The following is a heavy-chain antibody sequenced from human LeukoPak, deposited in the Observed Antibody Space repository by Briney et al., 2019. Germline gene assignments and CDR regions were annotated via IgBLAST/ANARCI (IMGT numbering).Heavy chain of an antibody. J-gene: IGHJ4*02. CDR2: INAGNGDT. CDR1: GYTFTSYA. CDR3: ARQGSSGWYVSIDY. V-gene: IGHV1-3*03. D-gene: IGHD6-19*01. Sequence: GASVKVSCKASGYTFTSYAMHWVRQAPGQRLEWMGWINAGNGDTKYSQEFQGRVTITRDTSASTAYMELSSLRSEDMAVYYCARQGSSGWYVSIDYWGQGTLVTVSS.